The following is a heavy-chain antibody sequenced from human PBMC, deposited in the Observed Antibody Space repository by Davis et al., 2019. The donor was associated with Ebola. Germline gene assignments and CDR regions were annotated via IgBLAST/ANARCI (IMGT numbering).Heavy chain of an antibody. D-gene: IGHD3-16*02. CDR3: AREDMITFGGVIVIRDAFDI. V-gene: IGHV3-74*01. Sequence: GESLKISCAASGFTFSSYWMHWVRQAPGKGLVWVSRINSDGSSTSYADSVKGRFTISRDNAKNTLYLQMNSLRAEDTAVYYCAREDMITFGGVIVIRDAFDIWGQGTMVTVSS. CDR2: INSDGSST. CDR1: GFTFSSYW. J-gene: IGHJ3*02.